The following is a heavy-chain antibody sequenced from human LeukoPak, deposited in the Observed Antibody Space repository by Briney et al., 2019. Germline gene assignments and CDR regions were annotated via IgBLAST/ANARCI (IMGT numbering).Heavy chain of an antibody. V-gene: IGHV1-8*03. CDR2: MNPNSGNT. J-gene: IGHJ4*02. CDR1: GYTFTSYD. CDR3: ARAPHTMVRGVIVPLFSFDY. D-gene: IGHD3-10*01. Sequence: ASVKVSCKAPGYTFTSYDINWVRQATGQGLEWMGWMNPNSGNTGYAQKFQGRVTITRNTSISTAYMELSSLRSEDTAVYYCARAPHTMVRGVIVPLFSFDYWGQGTLVTVSS.